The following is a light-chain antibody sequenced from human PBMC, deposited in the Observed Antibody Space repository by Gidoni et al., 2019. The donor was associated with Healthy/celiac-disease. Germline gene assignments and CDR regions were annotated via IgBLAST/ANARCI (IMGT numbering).Light chain of an antibody. CDR1: QSVSSSY. V-gene: IGKV3-20*01. CDR2: GAY. CDR3: QQYGSSPT. J-gene: IGKJ1*01. Sequence: EIVLTQSPGTLSLSPGDRPTLSCRASQSVSSSYLAWYQQKPGQAPRLLIYGAYSRATGIPDRFSGSWSGTDFPLTISRLEAEDFAVYYCQQYGSSPTFGQGTKVEIK.